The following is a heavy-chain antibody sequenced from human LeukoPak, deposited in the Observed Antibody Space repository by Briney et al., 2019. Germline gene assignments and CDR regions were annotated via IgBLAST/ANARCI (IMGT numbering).Heavy chain of an antibody. Sequence: GESLKISCKGSGYSFTSYWIGWVRQMPGKGLEWMGIIYPGDSDTRYSPSFQGQVTISADKSISTAYLQWRSLKASDTAMYYCARLAVAGTLDFDYWGQGTLVTVSS. CDR2: IYPGDSDT. D-gene: IGHD6-19*01. V-gene: IGHV5-51*01. CDR3: ARLAVAGTLDFDY. CDR1: GYSFTSYW. J-gene: IGHJ4*02.